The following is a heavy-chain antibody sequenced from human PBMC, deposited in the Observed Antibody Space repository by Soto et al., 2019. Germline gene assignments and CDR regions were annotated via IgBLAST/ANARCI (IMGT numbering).Heavy chain of an antibody. Sequence: QVQLVQSGAEVKKPGASVKVSCKASGYTFTSYDINWVRQATGQGLEWMGWMNPNSGNTDYAQKFQGRVTMTRNTSISTAYMELSSLRSEDTAVYYCARERAAAGAGWFDPWGQGTLATVSS. CDR1: GYTFTSYD. CDR3: ARERAAAGAGWFDP. D-gene: IGHD6-13*01. V-gene: IGHV1-8*01. CDR2: MNPNSGNT. J-gene: IGHJ5*02.